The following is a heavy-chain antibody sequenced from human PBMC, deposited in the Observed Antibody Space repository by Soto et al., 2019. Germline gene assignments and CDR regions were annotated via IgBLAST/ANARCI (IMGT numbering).Heavy chain of an antibody. CDR1: GGPMSGYY. CDR3: ATATVPWAFDI. V-gene: IGHV4-4*07. Sequence: QVQLQESGPGLVKPSETLSLTCNVSGGPMSGYYWSWIRQSAGKGLEWIGRIYTSGTTNYNPSLKCRVTMSVDTSWTQFSLRLTSVTAADTALYYCATATVPWAFDIWGQGTMVSVS. J-gene: IGHJ3*02. CDR2: IYTSGTT. D-gene: IGHD1-26*01.